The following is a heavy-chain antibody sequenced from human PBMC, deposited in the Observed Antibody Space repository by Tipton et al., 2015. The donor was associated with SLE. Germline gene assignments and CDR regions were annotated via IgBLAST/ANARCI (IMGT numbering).Heavy chain of an antibody. CDR2: IYYSGST. V-gene: IGHV4-39*01. J-gene: IGHJ3*02. CDR3: ARQDIVVVVAATRAFDI. CDR1: GGSISSSSYY. Sequence: TLSLTCTVSGGSISSSSYYWGWIRQPPGKGLGWIGSIYYSGSTYYNPSLKSRVTISVDTSKNQFSLKLSSVTAADTAVYYCARQDIVVVVAATRAFDIWGQRTMVTVSS. D-gene: IGHD2-15*01.